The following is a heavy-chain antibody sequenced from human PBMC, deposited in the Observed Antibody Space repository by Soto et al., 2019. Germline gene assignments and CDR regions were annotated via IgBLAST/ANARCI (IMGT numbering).Heavy chain of an antibody. Sequence: ASVKVSCKASGYTFTSYYMHWPRQAPGHGLEWMGIINPRRGTTRYAQKFQGRVTFTRYTSTSTVYMALSSLRSEDTAVYYCSSGGRRWDAAMALDCDVLTGPEDGFDAWGDGTLVTVSA. V-gene: IGHV1-46*01. CDR3: SSGGRRWDAAMALDCDVLTGPEDGFDA. CDR1: GYTFTSYY. CDR2: INPRRGTT. D-gene: IGHD3-9*01. J-gene: IGHJ5*01.